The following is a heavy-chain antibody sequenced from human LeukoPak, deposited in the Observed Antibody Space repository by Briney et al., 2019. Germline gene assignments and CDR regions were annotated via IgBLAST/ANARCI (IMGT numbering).Heavy chain of an antibody. V-gene: IGHV4-39*01. CDR1: DGSIDNSSYY. CDR2: IYYSGST. D-gene: IGHD1-26*01. Sequence: SETLSLTCSVSDGSIDNSSYYWGWIRHPPGKGLEWIGTIYYSGSTFYNPSLKSRVTVSVDTSKKQFYLRLTSVTAPDTAVYYCARGGVGADNWGQGTLVTVSS. J-gene: IGHJ4*02. CDR3: ARGGVGADN.